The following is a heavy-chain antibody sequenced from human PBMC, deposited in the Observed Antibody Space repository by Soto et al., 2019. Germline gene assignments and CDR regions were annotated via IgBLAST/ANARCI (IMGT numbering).Heavy chain of an antibody. CDR2: IYYSGST. CDR3: ASGKYYDILDY. D-gene: IGHD3-9*01. J-gene: IGHJ4*02. V-gene: IGHV4-59*08. CDR1: GGSISSYY. Sequence: PSEALSLTCNVSGGSISSYYWSWFRQPPGKGLEWIGYIYYSGSTNYNPSLKSRVTISVDTSKNQFSLKLSSVTAADTAVYYCASGKYYDILDYWGQGTLVTVSS.